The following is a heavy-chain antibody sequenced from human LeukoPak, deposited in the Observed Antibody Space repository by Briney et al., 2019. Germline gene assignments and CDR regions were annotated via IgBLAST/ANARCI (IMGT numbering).Heavy chain of an antibody. CDR2: ISGSGGST. D-gene: IGHD2-15*01. CDR3: AKFVRVVAALDYFDY. Sequence: GGSLRLSCAASGFTFSSYAMSWVRQAPGKGLEWVSAISGSGGSTYYADSVKGRFTISRDNSKNTLYLQMNSLRAEDTAVYHCAKFVRVVAALDYFDYWGQGTLVTVSS. V-gene: IGHV3-23*01. J-gene: IGHJ4*02. CDR1: GFTFSSYA.